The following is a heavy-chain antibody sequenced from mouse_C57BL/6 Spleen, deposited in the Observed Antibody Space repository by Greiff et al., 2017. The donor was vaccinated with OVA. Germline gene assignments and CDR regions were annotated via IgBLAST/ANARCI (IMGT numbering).Heavy chain of an antibody. CDR1: GFNIKDYY. V-gene: IGHV14-2*01. D-gene: IGHD4-1*02. CDR2: IDPEDGET. J-gene: IGHJ4*01. CDR3: ARVSQLGRHAMDY. Sequence: VQLKESGAELVKPGASVKLSCTASGFNIKDYYMHWVKQRTEQGLEWIGRIDPEDGETKYAPKFQGKATITADTSSNTAYLQLSSLTSEDTAVYYCARVSQLGRHAMDYWGQGTSVTVSS.